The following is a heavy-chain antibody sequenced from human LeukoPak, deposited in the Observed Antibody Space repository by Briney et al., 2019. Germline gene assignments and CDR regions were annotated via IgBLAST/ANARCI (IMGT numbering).Heavy chain of an antibody. V-gene: IGHV3-43*02. CDR1: GFTFDDYV. Sequence: AGGSLRLSCAAPGFTFDDYVMHWVRQAPGKGLEWVSLISGGGGSAYYGDSVKGRFTISRDNSKNSLYLQMNSLRTEDTALYCCAKDIGSSGWYQYWGQGTLVTVST. J-gene: IGHJ4*02. CDR3: AKDIGSSGWYQY. CDR2: ISGGGGSA. D-gene: IGHD6-19*01.